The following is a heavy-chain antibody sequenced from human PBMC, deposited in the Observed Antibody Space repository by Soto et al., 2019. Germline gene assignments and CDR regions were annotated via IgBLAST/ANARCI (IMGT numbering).Heavy chain of an antibody. D-gene: IGHD2-15*01. V-gene: IGHV4-4*07. Sequence: PSETLSLTCTVSGGSISSYYWSWIRQPAGKGLEWIGRIYTSGSTNYNPSLKSRVTMSVDTSKNQFSLKLSSVTAADTAVYYCARDQGYCSGGSRYSGWFDPWGQGTLVTVSS. CDR3: ARDQGYCSGGSRYSGWFDP. CDR1: GGSISSYY. J-gene: IGHJ5*02. CDR2: IYTSGST.